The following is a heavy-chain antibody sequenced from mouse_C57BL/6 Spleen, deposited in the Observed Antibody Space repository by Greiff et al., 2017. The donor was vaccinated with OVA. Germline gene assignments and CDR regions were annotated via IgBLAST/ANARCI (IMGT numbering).Heavy chain of an antibody. CDR2: INPSTGGT. CDR3: ARTAGLRYRYFDV. CDR1: GYSFTGYY. Sequence: VQLQQSGPELVKPGASVKISCKASGYSFTGYYMNWVKQSPEQSLEWIGEINPSTGGTTYNQKFKAKATLTVDKSSSTAYMQLKSLTSEDSAVYYCARTAGLRYRYFDVWGTGTTVTVSS. D-gene: IGHD1-2*01. V-gene: IGHV1-42*01. J-gene: IGHJ1*03.